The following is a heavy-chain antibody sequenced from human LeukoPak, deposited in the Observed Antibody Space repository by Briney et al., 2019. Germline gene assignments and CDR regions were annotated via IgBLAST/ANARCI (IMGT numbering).Heavy chain of an antibody. Sequence: SQTLSLTCTVSGGSISSGGYYWSWIRQHPGKGLEWIGYIYYSGSTYYNPSLKSRVTISVDTSKNQFSLKLSSVTAADTAVYYCARHPMDAGISTWSDAFDSWGQGTMVT. CDR2: IYYSGST. D-gene: IGHD6-13*01. V-gene: IGHV4-31*03. CDR3: ARHPMDAGISTWSDAFDS. J-gene: IGHJ3*02. CDR1: GGSISSGGYY.